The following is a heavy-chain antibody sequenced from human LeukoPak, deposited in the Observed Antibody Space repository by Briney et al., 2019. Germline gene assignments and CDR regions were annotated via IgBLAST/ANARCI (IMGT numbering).Heavy chain of an antibody. V-gene: IGHV3-48*04. CDR2: ISSSGSTI. CDR1: GFTFSRFT. D-gene: IGHD1-26*01. J-gene: IGHJ5*02. Sequence: GGSLRLSCAASGFTFSRFTMNWVRQAPGKGLEWVSYISSSGSTIYYADSVKGRFTISRDNAKNSLYLQMNSLRAEDTAVYYCARDPYSGSRVGSYTWFDPWGQGTLVTVSS. CDR3: ARDPYSGSRVGSYTWFDP.